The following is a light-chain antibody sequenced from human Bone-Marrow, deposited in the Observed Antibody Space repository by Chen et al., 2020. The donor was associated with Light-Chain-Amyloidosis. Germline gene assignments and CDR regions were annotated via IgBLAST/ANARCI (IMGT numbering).Light chain of an antibody. Sequence: SYVLTQPSSVSVAPGQTATIACGGNNIGSTSVHWYQQTPGQAPLLVVYDDSDRPSGIPERLSGSNSGNTATLTISRVEAGDDGLSGPVFGGGTRLTVL. J-gene: IGLJ3*02. V-gene: IGLV3-21*02. CDR3: V. CDR2: DDS. CDR1: NIGSTS.